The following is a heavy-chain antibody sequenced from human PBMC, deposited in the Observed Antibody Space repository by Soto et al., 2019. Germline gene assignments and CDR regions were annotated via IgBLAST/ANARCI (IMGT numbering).Heavy chain of an antibody. D-gene: IGHD3-9*01. Sequence: AASVKVSCKASGYTFSSYFISWVRQAPGQGLEWMGRISAYNGNTNYAQKLQGRVTMTTDTSTSTAYMELRSLRSDDTAVYYCAKLKDRYFDWLLSSESPDYYGMDVWGQGTTVTVSS. J-gene: IGHJ6*02. CDR3: AKLKDRYFDWLLSSESPDYYGMDV. CDR2: ISAYNGNT. CDR1: GYTFSSYF. V-gene: IGHV1-18*01.